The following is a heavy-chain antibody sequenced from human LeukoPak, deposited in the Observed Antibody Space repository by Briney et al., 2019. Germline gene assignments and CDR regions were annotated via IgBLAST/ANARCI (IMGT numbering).Heavy chain of an antibody. Sequence: SETLSLTCAVSGYSISSGYYWGWIRQPPGKGLEWIGSIYHSGSTYYNPSLKSRVTISVDTSMNQFSLKVSSVTAADTAVYYCARQAMAATGNWFDPWGQGTLVTVSS. V-gene: IGHV4-38-2*01. CDR3: ARQAMAATGNWFDP. D-gene: IGHD6-19*01. J-gene: IGHJ5*02. CDR1: GYSISSGYY. CDR2: IYHSGST.